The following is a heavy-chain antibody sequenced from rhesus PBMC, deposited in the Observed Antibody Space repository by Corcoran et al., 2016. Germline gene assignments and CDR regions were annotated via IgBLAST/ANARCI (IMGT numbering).Heavy chain of an antibody. CDR2: IYGSGGGT. D-gene: IGHD3-16*01. CDR3: ARGSGSYCNAEYFDF. V-gene: IGHV4-106*01. Sequence: QVQLQESGPGLVKPSETLSLTCAVSGGSISDDYYWSWIRQPPGKGLEWIGYIYGSGGGTNYNPSLKTRVTISIDTSKNQFSLTLSSVTAADTAVYYCARGSGSYCNAEYFDFWGQGALVTVSS. J-gene: IGHJ1*01. CDR1: GGSISDDYY.